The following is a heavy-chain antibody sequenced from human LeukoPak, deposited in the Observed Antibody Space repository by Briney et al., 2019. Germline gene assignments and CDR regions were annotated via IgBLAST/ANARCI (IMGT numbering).Heavy chain of an antibody. CDR2: VNPDSSNT. CDR1: GYTLTNYD. Sequence: GASVKVSCKASGYTLTNYDINWVRQATGQGLEWMGWVNPDSSNTGYAQKFQGRVTITRNTSISTAYMELSSLTSDDTAVYYCARGRDYWGQGTLVTVSS. V-gene: IGHV1-8*03. J-gene: IGHJ4*02. CDR3: ARGRDY.